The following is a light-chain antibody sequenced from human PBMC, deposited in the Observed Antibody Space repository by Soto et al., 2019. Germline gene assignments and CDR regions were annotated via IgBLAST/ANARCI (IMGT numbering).Light chain of an antibody. Sequence: QSVLTQPPSASGSPGQSFTISRTGTNSDIGAYNYVSWYQQHPGKAPRLMIFEVSKRPSGVPYRFSGSKSGNTASLTVSGLQAEDEADYYCSSYAGSVNQEVFGTGTKVTV. CDR2: EVS. CDR3: SSYAGSVNQEV. CDR1: NSDIGAYNY. J-gene: IGLJ1*01. V-gene: IGLV2-8*01.